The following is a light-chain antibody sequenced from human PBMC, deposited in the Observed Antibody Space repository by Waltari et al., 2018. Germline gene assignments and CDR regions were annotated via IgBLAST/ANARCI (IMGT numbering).Light chain of an antibody. CDR1: TNDVGAYDL. CDR2: AVT. J-gene: IGLJ2*01. Sequence: QSALTQAASVSGSLGQSITISCTGTTNDVGAYDLVSWYQQHPGKAPRLIIYAVTERPSGVSNRFSGSKSGNTASLTISGRQAEDEADYHCCSYAGGRTYVVFGGGTKLTVL. V-gene: IGLV2-23*02. CDR3: CSYAGGRTYVV.